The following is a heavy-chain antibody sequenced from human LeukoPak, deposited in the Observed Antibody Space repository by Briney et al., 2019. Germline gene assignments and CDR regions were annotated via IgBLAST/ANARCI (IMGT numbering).Heavy chain of an antibody. CDR2: IKRDGSDK. Sequence: GGSLRLSCTASGFTFSTFWMSWVRQAPGKGLEWVANIKRDGSDKYYVDSVKGRFTISRDNAKNSLYLQMNNLRAEDTAVYFSARGLYVLGWYPDYFDYWGLGALVTVSS. V-gene: IGHV3-7*01. CDR3: ARGLYVLGWYPDYFDY. CDR1: GFTFSTFW. J-gene: IGHJ4*02. D-gene: IGHD6-19*01.